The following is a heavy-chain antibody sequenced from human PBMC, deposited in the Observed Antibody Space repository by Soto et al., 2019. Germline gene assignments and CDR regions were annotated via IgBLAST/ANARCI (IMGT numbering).Heavy chain of an antibody. D-gene: IGHD6-19*01. CDR2: IDAYGSAT. V-gene: IGHV3-74*03. CDR1: GFTFSSYG. J-gene: IGHJ3*02. Sequence: GGSLRLSCAASGFTFSSYGMRWVRQAPGKGLVWVSSIDAYGSATKYADSVRGRFTISRDNAKNTMSLQMNSLRAEDTAVYYCARVLKSSGWDNDVFDIWGQGTMVTVPS. CDR3: ARVLKSSGWDNDVFDI.